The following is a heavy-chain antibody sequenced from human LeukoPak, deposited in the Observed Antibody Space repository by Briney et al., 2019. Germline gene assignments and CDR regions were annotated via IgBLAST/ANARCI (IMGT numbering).Heavy chain of an antibody. CDR1: GFIFNSYG. Sequence: GGSLRLSCAASGFIFNSYGMHWVRQAPGKGLEWVSAISGSGGSTYYADSVKGRFTISRDNSKNTLYLQMNSLRAEDTAVYYCAKDLRAAAATPLDYWGQGTLVTVSS. D-gene: IGHD6-13*01. J-gene: IGHJ4*02. CDR2: ISGSGGST. V-gene: IGHV3-23*01. CDR3: AKDLRAAAATPLDY.